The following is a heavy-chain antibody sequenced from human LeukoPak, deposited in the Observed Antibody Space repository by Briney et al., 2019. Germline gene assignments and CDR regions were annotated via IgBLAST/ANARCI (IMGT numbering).Heavy chain of an antibody. CDR3: ARDRESYYYYMDV. CDR2: IYYSGST. Sequence: PSETLSLTCTVSGGSISSSSYYWGWIRQPPGKGLEWIGSIYYSGSTNYNPSLKSRVTMSVDTSKNQFSLKLSSVTAADTAVYYCARDRESYYYYMDVWGKGTTVTISS. V-gene: IGHV4-39*07. J-gene: IGHJ6*03. CDR1: GGSISSSSYY.